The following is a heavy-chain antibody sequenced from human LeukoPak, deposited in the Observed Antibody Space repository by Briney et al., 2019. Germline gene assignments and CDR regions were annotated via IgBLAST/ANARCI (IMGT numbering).Heavy chain of an antibody. D-gene: IGHD2-8*01. CDR2: IYSGGST. CDR3: ARDPPLYRTNGVCWDYGMDV. V-gene: IGHV3-53*01. Sequence: GGSLRLSCAASGFTVSSIYMSWVRQAPGKGLEWVSVIYSGGSTYYADSVKGRFTISRDNSKNTLYLQMNSLRAEDTAVYYCARDPPLYRTNGVCWDYGMDVWGQGTTVTVSS. J-gene: IGHJ6*02. CDR1: GFTVSSIY.